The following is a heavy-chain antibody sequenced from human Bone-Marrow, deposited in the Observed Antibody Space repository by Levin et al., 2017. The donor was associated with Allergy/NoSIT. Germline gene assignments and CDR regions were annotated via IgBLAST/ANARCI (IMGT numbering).Heavy chain of an antibody. V-gene: IGHV5-51*01. CDR2: VYPGESKS. CDR3: VRHPTSFTGDEAFDI. J-gene: IGHJ3*02. Sequence: GGSLRLSCKGSGYIFSSYWIGWVRQMPGKGLEWMGIVYPGESKSRYSPSFEGQVTISADTSISTAYLQWSSLKASDTAMYYCVRHPTSFTGDEAFDIWGQGTMVTVS. CDR1: GYIFSSYW. D-gene: IGHD1-14*01.